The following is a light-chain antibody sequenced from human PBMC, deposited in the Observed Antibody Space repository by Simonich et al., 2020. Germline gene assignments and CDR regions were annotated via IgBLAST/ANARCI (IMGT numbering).Light chain of an antibody. CDR3: SSYTSSSSWV. J-gene: IGLJ3*02. Sequence: QSALTQPVSVSGSPGQSITISCTGTSSDVGGYNYVSCHQQHPGKAPKLMIYDVSKRPSGVSNRFAGSKSGNTASLTISGLQAEDEADYYCSSYTSSSSWVFGGGTKLTVL. CDR1: SSDVGGYNY. V-gene: IGLV2-14*01. CDR2: DVS.